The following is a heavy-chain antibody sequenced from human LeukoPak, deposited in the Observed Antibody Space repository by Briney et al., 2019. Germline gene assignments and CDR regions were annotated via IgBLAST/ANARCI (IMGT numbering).Heavy chain of an antibody. CDR3: AKGRDGYNYYYFDC. CDR2: ISWNSGSI. V-gene: IGHV3-9*01. J-gene: IGHJ4*02. Sequence: PGGSLRLSCAASGFTFDDYAMHWVRQAPGKGLEWVSGISWNSGSIGYADSVKGRFTISRDNAKNSLYLQMNSLRAEDTALSYCAKGRDGYNYYYFDCWGQGTLVTVSS. D-gene: IGHD5-24*01. CDR1: GFTFDDYA.